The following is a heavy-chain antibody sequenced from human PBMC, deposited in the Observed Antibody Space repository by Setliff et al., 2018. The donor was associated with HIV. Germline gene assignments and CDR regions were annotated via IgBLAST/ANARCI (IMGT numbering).Heavy chain of an antibody. CDR2: ISANGKK. D-gene: IGHD3-10*01. CDR3: AREVPSNTGSYYKKY. CDR1: GYTFSSYG. Sequence: ASVKVSCKAAGYTFSSYGISWVRQTPGQGLEWMGWISANGKKYYSPKVHDRLSLTIDISTTTARLQLRNLRSDDTAVYFCAREVPSNTGSYYKKYWGQGTLVTVSS. J-gene: IGHJ4*02. V-gene: IGHV1-18*01.